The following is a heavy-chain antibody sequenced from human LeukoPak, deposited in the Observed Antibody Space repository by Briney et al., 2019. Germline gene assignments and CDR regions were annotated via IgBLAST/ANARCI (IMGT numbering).Heavy chain of an antibody. J-gene: IGHJ6*02. V-gene: IGHV4-39*01. Sequence: SETLSLTCTVSGGSISSNTYYWGWVRQPPGKGLEWIGSIYHNGSPYLNPSLKSRVTISVDASVYRFSLRLSSVTAADTAVYYCARQGAVTSRRTHYYAMDVWGQGTTVTVSS. D-gene: IGHD4-17*01. CDR1: GGSISSNTYY. CDR3: ARQGAVTSRRTHYYAMDV. CDR2: IYHNGSP.